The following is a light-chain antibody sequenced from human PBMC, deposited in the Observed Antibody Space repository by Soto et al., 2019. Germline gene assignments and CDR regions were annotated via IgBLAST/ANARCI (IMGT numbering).Light chain of an antibody. CDR1: QSVVNY. Sequence: DIQMTQSPSSLSAFVGDRVTITCRASQSVVNYLNWYQQKPGKAPKLLIYAGSSLQSGVPSRFSGSGSGTDFTLTISSLQPEDFATYFCQQSYRMPFTFGPGTKVDPK. CDR3: QQSYRMPFT. J-gene: IGKJ3*01. CDR2: AGS. V-gene: IGKV1-39*01.